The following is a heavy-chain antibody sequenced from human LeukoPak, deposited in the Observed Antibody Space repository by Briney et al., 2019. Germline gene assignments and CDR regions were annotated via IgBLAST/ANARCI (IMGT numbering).Heavy chain of an antibody. CDR2: INHSGST. Sequence: PSETLSLTCAVYGGSFSGYYWSWIRQPPGKGLEWIGEINHSGSTNYNPSLKSRVTISVDTSKNQFSLKLSSVTAADTAVYYCARRTYSSRWLSRDWFDPWGQGTLVTVSS. J-gene: IGHJ5*02. CDR3: ARRTYSSRWLSRDWFDP. V-gene: IGHV4-34*01. D-gene: IGHD6-13*01. CDR1: GGSFSGYY.